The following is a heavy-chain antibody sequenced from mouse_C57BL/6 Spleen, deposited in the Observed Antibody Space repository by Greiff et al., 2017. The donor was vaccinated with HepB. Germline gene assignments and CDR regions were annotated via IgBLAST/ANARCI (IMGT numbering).Heavy chain of an antibody. CDR1: GYTFTDYE. Sequence: LVESGAELVRPGASVTLSCKASGYTFTDYEMHWVKQTPVHGLEWIGAIDPETGGTAYNQKFKGKAILTADKSSSTAYMELRSLTSEDSAVYYCTRLWLRKLYFDYWGQGTTLTVSS. CDR3: TRLWLRKLYFDY. CDR2: IDPETGGT. J-gene: IGHJ2*01. V-gene: IGHV1-15*01. D-gene: IGHD2-2*01.